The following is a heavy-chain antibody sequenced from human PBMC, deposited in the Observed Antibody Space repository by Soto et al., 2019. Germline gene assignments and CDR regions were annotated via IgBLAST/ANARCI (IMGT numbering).Heavy chain of an antibody. CDR2: IWYDGSNK. D-gene: IGHD5-18*01. Sequence: QVQLVESGGGVVQPGRSLRLSCAASGFTFSSYGMHWVRQAPGKGLEWVAVIWYDGSNKYYADSVKGRFTISRDNAKNTLCLQMNGLSVDDTDVYYCAREYSYGDAYDICGQVTMVTV. J-gene: IGHJ3*02. V-gene: IGHV3-33*01. CDR3: AREYSYGDAYDI. CDR1: GFTFSSYG.